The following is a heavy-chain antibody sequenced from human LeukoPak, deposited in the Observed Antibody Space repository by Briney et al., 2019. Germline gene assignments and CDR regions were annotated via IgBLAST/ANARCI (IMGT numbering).Heavy chain of an antibody. CDR2: INTNTGNP. V-gene: IGHV7-4-1*02. CDR3: ARDGVQQWLLGNWFDP. Sequence: ASVKVSCKASGYTFTSYAMNWVRQAPGQGVEWMGWINTNTGNPTYAQGFTGRFVFSLDTSVSTAYLQISSLKAEDTAVYYCARDGVQQWLLGNWFDPWGQGTLVTVSS. CDR1: GYTFTSYA. J-gene: IGHJ5*02. D-gene: IGHD3-22*01.